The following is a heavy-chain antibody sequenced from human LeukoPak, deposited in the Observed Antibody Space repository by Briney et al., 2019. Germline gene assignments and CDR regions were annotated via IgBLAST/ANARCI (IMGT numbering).Heavy chain of an antibody. CDR1: GFTFSSYA. CDR3: ARDSGDYFDY. CDR2: ISYDGSNK. V-gene: IGHV3-30-3*01. D-gene: IGHD4-17*01. Sequence: GGSLRLSCADSGFTFSSYAMHWVRQAPGKGLEWVAVISYDGSNKYYADSVKGRFTISRDNSKNTLYLQMNSLRAEDTALYYCARDSGDYFDYWGQGTLVTVSS. J-gene: IGHJ4*02.